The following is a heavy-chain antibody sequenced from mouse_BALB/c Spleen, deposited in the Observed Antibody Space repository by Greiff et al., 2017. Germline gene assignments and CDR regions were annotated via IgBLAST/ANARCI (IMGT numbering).Heavy chain of an antibody. Sequence: EVQVVESGGDLVKPGGSLKLSCAASGFTFSSYGMSWVRQTPDKRLEWVATISSGGSYTYYPDSVKGRFTISRDNAKNTLYLQMSSLKSEDTAMYYCARQPFAYWGQGTLVTVSA. J-gene: IGHJ3*01. CDR2: ISSGGSYT. CDR3: ARQPFAY. V-gene: IGHV5-6*01. CDR1: GFTFSSYG.